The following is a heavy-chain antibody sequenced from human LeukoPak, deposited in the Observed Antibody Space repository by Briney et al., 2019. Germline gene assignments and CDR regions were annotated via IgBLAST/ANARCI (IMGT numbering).Heavy chain of an antibody. Sequence: PGTSLRLSCAASGFTFSSYAIHWVRQAPGKGLEWVANIKQDGSEKYYVDSVKGRFTISRDNAKNSLYLQMNSLRAEDTAVYYCARARGCSSTSCHNFDYWGQGTLVTVSS. J-gene: IGHJ4*02. CDR2: IKQDGSEK. CDR1: GFTFSSYA. V-gene: IGHV3-7*04. D-gene: IGHD2-2*02. CDR3: ARARGCSSTSCHNFDY.